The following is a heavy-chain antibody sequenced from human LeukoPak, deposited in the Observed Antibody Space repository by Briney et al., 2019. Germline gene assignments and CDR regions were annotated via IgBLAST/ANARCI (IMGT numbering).Heavy chain of an antibody. CDR3: AKDLIVEGASDY. CDR2: ISGSGGST. D-gene: IGHD1-26*01. V-gene: IGHV3-23*01. CDR1: GFPFSIYE. Sequence: GGSLRLSCAVSGFPFSIYEMNWVRQAPGKGLEWVSAISGSGGSTYYADSVKGRFTISRDNSKNTLYLQMNSLRAEDTAVYYCAKDLIVEGASDYWGQGTLVTVSS. J-gene: IGHJ4*02.